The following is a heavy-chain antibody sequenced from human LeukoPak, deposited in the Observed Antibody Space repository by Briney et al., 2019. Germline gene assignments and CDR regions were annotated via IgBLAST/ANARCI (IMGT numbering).Heavy chain of an antibody. J-gene: IGHJ4*02. Sequence: GGSLRLSCAASGFTFSNAWMSWVRQAPGKGLEWVANIKQDGSEKYYVDSMKGRFTISRDNAKNSLYLQMNSLRAEDTAVYYCARGPSYCGTNCYYYFEYWGQGTLVTVSS. CDR1: GFTFSNAW. D-gene: IGHD2-21*01. CDR3: ARGPSYCGTNCYYYFEY. V-gene: IGHV3-7*01. CDR2: IKQDGSEK.